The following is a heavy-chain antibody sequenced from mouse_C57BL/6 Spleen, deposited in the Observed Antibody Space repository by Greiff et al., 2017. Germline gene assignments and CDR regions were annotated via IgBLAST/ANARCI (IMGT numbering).Heavy chain of an antibody. Sequence: QVQLQQSGPELVKPGASVKISCKASGYSFTSYYIHWVKQRPGQGLEWIGWIYPGSGNTKYNEKFKGKATLTADTSSSTAYMQLSSLPSEDSAVYFCASGDYGSFYAMDYWGQGTSVTVSS. CDR3: ASGDYGSFYAMDY. CDR1: GYSFTSYY. D-gene: IGHD2-2*01. J-gene: IGHJ4*01. V-gene: IGHV1-66*01. CDR2: IYPGSGNT.